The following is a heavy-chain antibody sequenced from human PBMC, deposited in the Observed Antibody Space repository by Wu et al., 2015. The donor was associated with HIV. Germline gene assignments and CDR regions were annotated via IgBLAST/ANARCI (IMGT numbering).Heavy chain of an antibody. J-gene: IGHJ3*02. CDR1: GYTLSKLS. D-gene: IGHD3-10*01. CDR2: FDPKDGEI. CDR3: TTLRGGYYAGSDIPAAFDI. V-gene: IGHV1-24*01. Sequence: QVPLVQSGAEVRKPGASVKVSCKVSGYTLSKLSMHWVRQTPGKGLEWMGGFDPKDGEIVYAQNFQGRLTMTEDTSTDTAYVELRSLRFEDTAVCYCTTLRGGYYAGSDIPAAFDIWGQGTMVTVSP.